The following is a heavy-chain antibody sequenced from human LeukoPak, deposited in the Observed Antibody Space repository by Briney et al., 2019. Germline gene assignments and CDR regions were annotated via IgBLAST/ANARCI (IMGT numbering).Heavy chain of an antibody. CDR3: ARDTLYYYDSSGYYSGSVFDY. J-gene: IGHJ4*02. D-gene: IGHD3-22*01. V-gene: IGHV4-30-4*01. CDR1: GGSISSDDYY. CDR2: IYYSGST. Sequence: SQTLSLTCTVSGGSISSDDYYWSWIRQPPGKGLEWIGYIYYSGSTYYNPSLKSRVTISVDTSKNQFSLKLSSVTAADTAVYYCARDTLYYYDSSGYYSGSVFDYWGQGTLVTVSS.